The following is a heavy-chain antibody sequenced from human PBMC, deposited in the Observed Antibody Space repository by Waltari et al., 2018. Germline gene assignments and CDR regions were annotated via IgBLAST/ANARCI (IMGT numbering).Heavy chain of an antibody. V-gene: IGHV4-39*01. CDR3: ARHPAMTIMLWYFDL. CDR2: LYYSGST. Sequence: QLQLQESGPGLVKPSETLSLTCTVSGGSISSSSYYWGWIRQPPGKGQAWIGSLYYSGSTYYNPSLKSRVTISVDTSKNQFSLKLSSVTAADTAVYYCARHPAMTIMLWYFDLWGRGTLVTVSS. J-gene: IGHJ2*01. D-gene: IGHD2-8*01. CDR1: GGSISSSSYY.